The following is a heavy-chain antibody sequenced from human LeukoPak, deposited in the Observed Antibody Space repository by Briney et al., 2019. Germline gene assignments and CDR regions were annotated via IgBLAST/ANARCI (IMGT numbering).Heavy chain of an antibody. D-gene: IGHD1-26*01. CDR3: ARVGGGCFDY. J-gene: IGHJ4*02. V-gene: IGHV4-59*01. Sequence: SETLSLACTISGGSISTYYWTWIRQPPGKGLEWIAYIYYSGSGNYNPSLKSRVTLSVDTSKNQFSLKLSSVTAADTAVYYCARVGGGCFDYWGQGTLVAVSS. CDR2: IYYSGSG. CDR1: GGSISTYY.